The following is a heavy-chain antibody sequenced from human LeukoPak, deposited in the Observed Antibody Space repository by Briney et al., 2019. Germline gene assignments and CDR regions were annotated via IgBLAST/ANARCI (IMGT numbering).Heavy chain of an antibody. J-gene: IGHJ4*02. D-gene: IGHD2-15*01. V-gene: IGHV1-2*02. CDR1: GYTFTGYY. Sequence: GASVKVSCKASGYTFTGYYMHWVRQAPGQGLEWMGWINPNSGGTNYAQKFQGRVTMTRDTSISTAYMEPGRLRSDDTAVYYCVRVSLSPLLPIDYWGQGTLVTVSS. CDR2: INPNSGGT. CDR3: VRVSLSPLLPIDY.